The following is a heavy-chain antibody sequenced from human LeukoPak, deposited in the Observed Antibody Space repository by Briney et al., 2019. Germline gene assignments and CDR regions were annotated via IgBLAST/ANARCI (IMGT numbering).Heavy chain of an antibody. CDR2: IGAYNGNT. CDR3: ARSSRSYYDSSGYYS. D-gene: IGHD3-22*01. CDR1: GYTFTSYG. Sequence: GASVKVSCKASGYTFTSYGISWVRQAPGQGLEWMGWIGAYNGNTNYAQKLQGRVTMTTDTSTSTAYMELRSLRSDDTAVYYCARSSRSYYDSSGYYSWGQGTLVTVSS. J-gene: IGHJ4*02. V-gene: IGHV1-18*01.